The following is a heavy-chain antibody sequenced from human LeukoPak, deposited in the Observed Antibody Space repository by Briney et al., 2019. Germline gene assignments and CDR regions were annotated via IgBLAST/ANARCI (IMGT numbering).Heavy chain of an antibody. V-gene: IGHV4-34*01. CDR2: INHSGST. CDR3: ARVDIVVVPAALYNWFDP. CDR1: GGSFSGYY. Sequence: SETLSLTCAVYGGSFSGYYWSWIRQPPGKGLEWIGEINHSGSTNYNPSLKSRVTISVDTSKHQFSPKLSSVTAADTAVYYCARVDIVVVPAALYNWFDPWGQGTLVTVSS. D-gene: IGHD2-2*03. J-gene: IGHJ5*02.